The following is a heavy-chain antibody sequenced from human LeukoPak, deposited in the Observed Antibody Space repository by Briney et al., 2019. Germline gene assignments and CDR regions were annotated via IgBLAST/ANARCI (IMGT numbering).Heavy chain of an antibody. CDR3: YSGAFDY. D-gene: IGHD4-23*01. CDR2: IRSKANSYAT. CDR1: GFTFSGSA. V-gene: IGHV3-73*01. J-gene: IGHJ4*02. Sequence: GGSMRLSCAASGFTFSGSAMHWVRQASGKGLEWVGRIRSKANSYATAYAASVKGRFTISRDDSKNTAYLQMNSLKTEDTAVFYCYSGAFDYWGQGTLVTVSS.